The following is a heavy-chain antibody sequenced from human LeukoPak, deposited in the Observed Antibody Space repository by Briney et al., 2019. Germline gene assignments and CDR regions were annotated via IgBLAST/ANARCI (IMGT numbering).Heavy chain of an antibody. V-gene: IGHV3-49*04. J-gene: IGHJ4*02. CDR3: TRDSKIPRGFFFFDY. D-gene: IGHD2-2*02. Sequence: PGGSLRLSCTASGFTFGDYAMSWVRQAPGKGLEWVGFIRSKAYGGTTEYAASVKGRFTISRDDSKSIAYLQMNSLKTEDTAVYYCTRDSKIPRGFFFFDYWGQGTLVTVSS. CDR1: GFTFGDYA. CDR2: IRSKAYGGTT.